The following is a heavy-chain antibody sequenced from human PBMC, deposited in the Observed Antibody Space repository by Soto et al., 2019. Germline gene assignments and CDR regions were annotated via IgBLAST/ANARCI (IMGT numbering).Heavy chain of an antibody. CDR2: IWYDGSNK. Sequence: QVQLVESGGGVVQPGRSLRLSCAASGFTFSSYGMHWVRQAPGKGLEWVAVIWYDGSNKYYADSVKGRFTISRDNSKNTLYLQMNSLRAEDTAVYYCAREKIAQLDRHFDYWGQGALVTVSS. V-gene: IGHV3-33*01. CDR3: AREKIAQLDRHFDY. CDR1: GFTFSSYG. J-gene: IGHJ4*02. D-gene: IGHD6-13*01.